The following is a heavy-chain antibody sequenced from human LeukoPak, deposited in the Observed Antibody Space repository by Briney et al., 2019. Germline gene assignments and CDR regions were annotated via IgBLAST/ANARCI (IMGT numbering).Heavy chain of an antibody. CDR3: ARLGIAVAQIDY. CDR2: IYYSGST. Sequence: SETLSLTCTVSGGSISSSSYYWGWIRQPPGKGLEWIGSIYYSGSTYYNPSLKSRVTISVDTSKNQFSLKLSSVTAADTAVYYCARLGIAVAQIDYWGQGTLVTVSS. D-gene: IGHD6-19*01. J-gene: IGHJ4*02. V-gene: IGHV4-39*01. CDR1: GGSISSSSYY.